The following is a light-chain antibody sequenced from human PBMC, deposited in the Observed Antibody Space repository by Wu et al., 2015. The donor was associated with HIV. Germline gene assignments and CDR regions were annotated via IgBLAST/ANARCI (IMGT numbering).Light chain of an antibody. J-gene: IGKJ4*01. CDR1: QSVNNN. Sequence: DIVMTQSPATLSVSPGERATLFCRASQSVNNNLAWYQQKPGKAPNLLIYSASTLQSGVPSRFSGSGSGTDFTLTISSLQPDDFATYSCQQGDSFPFTFGGGTKVEIK. V-gene: IGKV1-12*01. CDR3: QQGDSFPFT. CDR2: SAS.